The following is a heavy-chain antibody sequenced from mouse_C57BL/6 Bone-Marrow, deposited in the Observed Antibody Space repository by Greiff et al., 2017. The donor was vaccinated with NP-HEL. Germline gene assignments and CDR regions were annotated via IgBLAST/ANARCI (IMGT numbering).Heavy chain of an antibody. CDR3: ARSYGSRGMDY. CDR1: GYTFTSYG. J-gene: IGHJ4*01. CDR2: IYPRSGNT. V-gene: IGHV1-81*01. Sequence: QVQLQQSGADLARPGASVKLSCKASGYTFTSYGISWVKQRTGQGLEWIGEIYPRSGNTYYNEKLKGKATLTADKSSSTAYMELRSLTSEDSAVYFCARSYGSRGMDYWGQGTSVTVSS. D-gene: IGHD1-1*01.